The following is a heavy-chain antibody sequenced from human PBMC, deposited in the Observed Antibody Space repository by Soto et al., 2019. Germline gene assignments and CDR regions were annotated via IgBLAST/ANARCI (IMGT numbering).Heavy chain of an antibody. CDR2: ISSSSSTI. Sequence: GGSLRLSCAASGFTFSSYSMNWVRQAPGKGLEWVSYISSSSSTIYYADYVKGRFTISRDNAKNSLYLKMNSLRVEDTAVYYCSNHIRLYYYDSSGPSFFDYWGQGTLVTVSS. D-gene: IGHD3-22*01. CDR1: GFTFSSYS. CDR3: SNHIRLYYYDSSGPSFFDY. V-gene: IGHV3-48*01. J-gene: IGHJ4*02.